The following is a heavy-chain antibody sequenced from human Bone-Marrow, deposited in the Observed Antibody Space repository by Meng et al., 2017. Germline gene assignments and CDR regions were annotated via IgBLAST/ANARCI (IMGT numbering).Heavy chain of an antibody. CDR1: GFSFSSYW. Sequence: GESLKISCAASGFSFSSYWMNWVRQAPGKGLEWVAIIKHDGSEQCYVDSVKGRFTISRDNAKNSLYLQMNSLRAEDTAVYYCARRYCSSTSCLMDVWGQGTTVTVSS. V-gene: IGHV3-7*01. J-gene: IGHJ6*02. D-gene: IGHD2-2*01. CDR2: IKHDGSEQ. CDR3: ARRYCSSTSCLMDV.